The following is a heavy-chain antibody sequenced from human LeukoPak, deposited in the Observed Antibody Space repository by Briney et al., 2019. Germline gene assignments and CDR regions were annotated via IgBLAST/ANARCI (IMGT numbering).Heavy chain of an antibody. CDR2: INWNGGST. D-gene: IGHD4-17*01. CDR1: GFTFDDYG. V-gene: IGHV3-20*04. CDR3: ASRIYDYGDYVYYYMDV. Sequence: GGSLRLSCAASGFTFDDYGMSWVRQAPGKGLEWVSGINWNGGSTGYADSVKGRFTISRDNAKNSLYLQMNSLRAEDTAVYYCASRIYDYGDYVYYYMDVWGKGTTVTVSS. J-gene: IGHJ6*03.